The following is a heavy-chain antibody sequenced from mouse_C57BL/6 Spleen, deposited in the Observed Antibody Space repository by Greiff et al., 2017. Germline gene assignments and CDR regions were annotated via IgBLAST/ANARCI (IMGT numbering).Heavy chain of an antibody. CDR2: INPSNGGT. Sequence: VQLQQPGAELVKPGASVKLSCKASGYTFTSYWMHWVKQRPGQGLEWIGNINPSNGGTNYNEKFKSKATLTVDKSSSTAYMQLSSLTSEDSAVYYCARSTMVTTGFAYWGQGTLVTVSA. CDR3: ARSTMVTTGFAY. J-gene: IGHJ3*01. D-gene: IGHD2-2*01. CDR1: GYTFTSYW. V-gene: IGHV1-53*01.